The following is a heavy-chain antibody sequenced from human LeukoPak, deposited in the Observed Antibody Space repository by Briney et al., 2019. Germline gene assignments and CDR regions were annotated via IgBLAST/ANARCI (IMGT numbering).Heavy chain of an antibody. CDR2: VFYSGTT. J-gene: IGHJ5*02. Sequence: SETLPLTLSVAGASVNGSGSGSARQPPGKGLEWIGYVFYSGTTHYNPSLKSRVTISADPSKNQFPLKQRSVTAELTAVYSSARAQPDYERSSYDPYGVRGPTRYNCFGPWGERTLVTVSS. CDR3: ARAQPDYERSSYDPYGVRGPTRYNCFGP. V-gene: IGHV4-59*02. D-gene: IGHD3-22*01. CDR1: GASVNGSG.